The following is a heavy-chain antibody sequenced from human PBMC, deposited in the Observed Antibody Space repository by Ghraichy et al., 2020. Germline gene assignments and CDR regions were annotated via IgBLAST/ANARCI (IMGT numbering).Heavy chain of an antibody. Sequence: LSLTCAASGFTFSSYAMNWVRQAPGKGLEWVSYVSGSSSSVYYADSVKGRFTISRDNAKNSLYLQMDSLRDEDTAVYYCARDATSSAWGFDYWGQGALITVSS. D-gene: IGHD6-19*01. V-gene: IGHV3-48*02. CDR1: GFTFSSYA. CDR3: ARDATSSAWGFDY. CDR2: VSGSSSSV. J-gene: IGHJ4*02.